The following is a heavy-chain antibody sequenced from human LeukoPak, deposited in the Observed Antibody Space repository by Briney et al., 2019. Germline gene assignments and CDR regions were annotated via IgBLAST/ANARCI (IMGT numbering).Heavy chain of an antibody. CDR1: SGSMSSFY. CDR3: AREAAAGLGY. J-gene: IGHJ4*02. D-gene: IGHD6-13*01. V-gene: IGHV4-59*01. Sequence: SETLSLTCTVSSGSMSSFYWNWIRQSPGKGLEWIGYISYSGSANYNPSLKSRATISVDSSKNQFSLKLSSVTAADTAVYYCAREAAAGLGYWGQGTLVTVSS. CDR2: ISYSGSA.